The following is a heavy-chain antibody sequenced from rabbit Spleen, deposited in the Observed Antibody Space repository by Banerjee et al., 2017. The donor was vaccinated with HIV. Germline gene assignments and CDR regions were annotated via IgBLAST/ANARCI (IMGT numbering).Heavy chain of an antibody. CDR3: AGGGVRGYLMDL. J-gene: IGHJ3*01. Sequence: QQQLEESGGGLVKPGGTLTLTCKASGIDFSSIYYMCWVRQAPGKGLEWIGCINTGSGGNTYYASWAKGRFTISKTSSTTVTLQMTSLTAADTAIYFCAGGGVRGYLMDLWGQGTLVTVS. CDR1: GIDFSSIYY. V-gene: IGHV1S45*01. D-gene: IGHD1-1*01. CDR2: INTGSGGNT.